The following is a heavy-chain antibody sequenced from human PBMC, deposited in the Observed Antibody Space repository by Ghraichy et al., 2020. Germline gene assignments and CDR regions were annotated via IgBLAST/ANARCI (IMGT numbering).Heavy chain of an antibody. CDR1: GFTLSSHA. J-gene: IGHJ6*02. Sequence: GGSLRLSCEASGFTLSSHAMDWVRQAPGKGLEWLSHIGISALVVYYAGSVKGRFTISRDNAKNSLFLHMDSLRVEDTAVYYCARRGTIAAASGADHYYYNMDVWGQGTTVTVSS. CDR3: ARRGTIAAASGADHYYYNMDV. V-gene: IGHV3-48*03. D-gene: IGHD6-13*01. CDR2: IGISALVV.